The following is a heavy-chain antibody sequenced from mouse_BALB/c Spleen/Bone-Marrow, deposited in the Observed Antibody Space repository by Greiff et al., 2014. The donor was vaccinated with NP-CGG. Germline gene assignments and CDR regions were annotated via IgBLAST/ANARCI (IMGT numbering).Heavy chain of an antibody. D-gene: IGHD1-1*02. J-gene: IGHJ2*01. CDR2: IYPGDGDT. Sequence: LQESGAELARPGASVKLSCKASGYTFTSYWMQWVKQRPGQGLEWIGAIYPGDGDTRYTQKFKGKATLTADKSSSTAYMQLSSLASEDSAVYYCVSQGDYGSFDYWGQGTTLTVSS. V-gene: IGHV1-87*01. CDR3: VSQGDYGSFDY. CDR1: GYTFTSYW.